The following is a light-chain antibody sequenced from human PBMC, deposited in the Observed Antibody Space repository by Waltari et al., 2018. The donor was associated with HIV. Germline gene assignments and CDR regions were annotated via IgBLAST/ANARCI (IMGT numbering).Light chain of an antibody. J-gene: IGKJ2*01. CDR2: DAS. Sequence: DIQMTQSPSSLSASVGDRVTITCQASHDISNSLSWYQHKPGKAPKLLIYDASNLETGVPSRFIGSGSGTDFTFTINSLQPEDIATYYCQQCDNPMYTFGQGTNLEIK. V-gene: IGKV1-33*01. CDR3: QQCDNPMYT. CDR1: HDISNS.